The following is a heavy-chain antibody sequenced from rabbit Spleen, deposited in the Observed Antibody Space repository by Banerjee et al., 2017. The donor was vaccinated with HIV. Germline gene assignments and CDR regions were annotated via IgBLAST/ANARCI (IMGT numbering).Heavy chain of an antibody. CDR1: EFSFSSNSY. CDR3: ARNYVNVFDP. CDR2: IDTSDGDT. D-gene: IGHD1-1*01. Sequence: QEHLEESGGGLVQPEGSLTLTCKASEFSFSSNSYMCWVRQAPGKGLEWIACIDTSDGDTDYANWPKGRFTISKASSTTVTLQMTSLTAADTATHFCARNYVNVFDPWGPGTLVTVS. J-gene: IGHJ2*01. V-gene: IGHV1S45*01.